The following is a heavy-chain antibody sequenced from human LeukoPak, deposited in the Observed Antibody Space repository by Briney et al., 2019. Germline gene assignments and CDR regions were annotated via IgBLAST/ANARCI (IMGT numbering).Heavy chain of an antibody. Sequence: SVTVSCTASGGTFSSYAISWVRQAPGQGLEWMGGIIPIFGTANYAQKFQGRVTITADKSTSTAYMELSSLRSEDTAVYYCARDYYGSGSYYFPLFDYWGQGTLVTVSS. CDR2: IIPIFGTA. CDR1: GGTFSSYA. V-gene: IGHV1-69*06. D-gene: IGHD3-10*01. J-gene: IGHJ4*02. CDR3: ARDYYGSGSYYFPLFDY.